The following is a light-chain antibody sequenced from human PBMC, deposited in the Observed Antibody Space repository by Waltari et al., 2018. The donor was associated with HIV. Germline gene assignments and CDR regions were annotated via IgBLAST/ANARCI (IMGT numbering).Light chain of an antibody. CDR2: QDD. V-gene: IGLV3-1*01. J-gene: IGLJ2*01. CDR3: EAWDSSTVL. Sequence: SHELTQPPSVSVSPGQTASITCSGDSLGDTSASWYQQKPGQSPVLVIYQDDKRPSGSPGRVSGANAGNTDTLTITGTQAMDEADYYGEAWDSSTVLFGGGTKLTVL. CDR1: SLGDTS.